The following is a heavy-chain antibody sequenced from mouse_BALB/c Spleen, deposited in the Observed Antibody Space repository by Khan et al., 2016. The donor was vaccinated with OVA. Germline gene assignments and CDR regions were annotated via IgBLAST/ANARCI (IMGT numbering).Heavy chain of an antibody. CDR1: GYSITSDYA. D-gene: IGHD2-12*01. CDR2: ISSTGST. Sequence: ESGPGLVKPSQSLSLTCTVTGYSITSDYAWNWIRQFPGNKLEWMGYISSTGSTSYNPSLNSRISITRDTSKNQFFLQLKSVTTEDTATXYCARSLYCSYGYALDFWGRGTSVTVAS. V-gene: IGHV3-2*02. J-gene: IGHJ4*01. CDR3: ARSLYCSYGYALDF.